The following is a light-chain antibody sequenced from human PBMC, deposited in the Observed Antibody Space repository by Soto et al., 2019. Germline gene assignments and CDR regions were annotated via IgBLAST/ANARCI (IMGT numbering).Light chain of an antibody. Sequence: QSVLTQPASVSGSPGQSITISCTGTSSDVGSYNLVSWYQQHPGKAPKLMIYEVSKRPSGVSNRFSGSKSGNTACLTISGLQAEDEADHYCCSYAGSSTYVFGTGTKVTVL. CDR2: EVS. V-gene: IGLV2-23*02. CDR1: SSDVGSYNL. J-gene: IGLJ1*01. CDR3: CSYAGSSTYV.